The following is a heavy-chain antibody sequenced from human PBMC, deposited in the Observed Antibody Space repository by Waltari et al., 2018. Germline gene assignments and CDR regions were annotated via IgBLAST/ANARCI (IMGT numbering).Heavy chain of an antibody. CDR2: IYYSGST. CDR3: AREKGYYDSSGYDAFDI. Sequence: QMQLQASGPGLVKPSEPLSLTCTFSGGSISSYYWSWIRQPPGKGLEWIVYIYYSGSTNYNTSLKSRVTISVDTSKNQFSLKLSSVIAADTAVYYCAREKGYYDSSGYDAFDIWGQGTMVTVSS. V-gene: IGHV4-59*01. J-gene: IGHJ3*02. D-gene: IGHD3-22*01. CDR1: GGSISSYY.